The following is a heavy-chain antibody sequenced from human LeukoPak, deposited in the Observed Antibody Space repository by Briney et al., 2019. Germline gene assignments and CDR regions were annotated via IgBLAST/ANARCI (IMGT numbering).Heavy chain of an antibody. CDR1: GFTVITND. Sequence: GRSLRLSCAPSGFTVITNDMTWVRQARGKGLDWVSVLYSDGNTKYADSVQGRFTISIDNSKNTLYLEMNSLSPDDTAVYYCARGVEPLAANTLAYWGQGTLVTVSS. J-gene: IGHJ4*02. CDR3: ARGVEPLAANTLAY. V-gene: IGHV3-53*01. D-gene: IGHD1-14*01. CDR2: LYSDGNT.